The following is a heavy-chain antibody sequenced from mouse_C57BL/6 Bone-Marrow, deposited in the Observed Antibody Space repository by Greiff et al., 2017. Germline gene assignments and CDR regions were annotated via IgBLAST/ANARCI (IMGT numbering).Heavy chain of an antibody. J-gene: IGHJ4*01. Sequence: VKLMESGAELARPGASVKLSCKASGYTFTSYGISWVKQRTGQGLEWIGEIYPRSGNTYYNEQFKGKATLTADKSSSTASMELRSLTSEDSEVDVCARGGVPYYYAMDYWGQGTSVTVSS. CDR3: ARGGVPYYYAMDY. CDR2: IYPRSGNT. V-gene: IGHV1-81*01. CDR1: GYTFTSYG.